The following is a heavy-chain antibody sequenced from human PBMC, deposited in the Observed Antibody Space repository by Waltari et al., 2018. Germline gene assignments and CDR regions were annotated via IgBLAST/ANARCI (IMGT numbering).Heavy chain of an antibody. Sequence: QVQLVQPVSELKKPGSSVIILCTASGSTFSTHAINWVRHAPGQGPQWMGWIHPSTGNPTYARDFIGRFVFSLDSSVTTAYLEISDLKTEDTAVYYCARGLRFTESLDSWGRGTLVTVSS. CDR3: ARGLRFTESLDS. D-gene: IGHD4-4*01. CDR1: GSTFSTHA. J-gene: IGHJ4*02. V-gene: IGHV7-4-1*02. CDR2: IHPSTGNP.